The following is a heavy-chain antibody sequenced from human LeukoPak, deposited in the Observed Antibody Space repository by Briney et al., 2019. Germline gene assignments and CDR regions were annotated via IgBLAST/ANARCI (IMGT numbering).Heavy chain of an antibody. CDR2: IYYSGST. CDR3: ARDYPGIAAAGRRGNWFDP. V-gene: IGHV4-31*03. D-gene: IGHD6-13*01. J-gene: IGHJ5*02. Sequence: SETLSLTCTVSGGSISSGGYYWSWIRQHPGKGLEGIGYIYYSGSTYYNPSLKSRVTISVDTSKNQFSLKLSSVTAADTAVYYRARDYPGIAAAGRRGNWFDPWGQGTLVTVSS. CDR1: GGSISSGGYY.